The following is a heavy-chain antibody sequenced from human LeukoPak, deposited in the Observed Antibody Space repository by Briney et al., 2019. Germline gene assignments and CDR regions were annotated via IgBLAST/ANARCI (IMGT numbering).Heavy chain of an antibody. CDR3: ARRIAAAKHFDY. CDR1: GFTFSSYG. D-gene: IGHD6-13*01. J-gene: IGHJ4*02. CDR2: IWYDGSNK. Sequence: GGSLRLTCAASGFTFSSYGMHWVRQAPGKGLEWVAVIWYDGSNKYYADSVKGRFTISRDNSKNTLYLQMNSLRAEDTAVYYCARRIAAAKHFDYWGQGTLVTVSS. V-gene: IGHV3-33*01.